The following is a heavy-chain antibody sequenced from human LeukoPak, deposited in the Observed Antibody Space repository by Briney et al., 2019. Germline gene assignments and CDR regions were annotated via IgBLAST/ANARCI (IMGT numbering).Heavy chain of an antibody. D-gene: IGHD2-2*01. CDR3: AREDCSSTSCHHYNWFDP. CDR2: IIPIFGTA. Sequence: ASVKVSCKASGGTFSSYAISWVRQAPGRGLEWMGGIIPIFGTANYAQKFQGRVTITADESTSTAYMELSSLRSEDTAVYYCAREDCSSTSCHHYNWFDPWGQGTLVTVSS. J-gene: IGHJ5*02. V-gene: IGHV1-69*13. CDR1: GGTFSSYA.